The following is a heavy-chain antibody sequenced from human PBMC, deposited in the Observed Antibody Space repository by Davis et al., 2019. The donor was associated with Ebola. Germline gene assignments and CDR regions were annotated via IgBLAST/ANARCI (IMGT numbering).Heavy chain of an antibody. CDR2: IDPSDSYT. D-gene: IGHD5-18*01. Sequence: GESLKISCKGSGYSFTTYWITWVRQMPGKGLEWMGRIDPSDSYTNYSPSFQGHVTISADKSISTAYLQWSSLKASDTAMYYCARRGKQQVAYYYYGMDVWGQGTTVTVSS. CDR3: ARRGKQQVAYYYYGMDV. V-gene: IGHV5-10-1*01. CDR1: GYSFTTYW. J-gene: IGHJ6*02.